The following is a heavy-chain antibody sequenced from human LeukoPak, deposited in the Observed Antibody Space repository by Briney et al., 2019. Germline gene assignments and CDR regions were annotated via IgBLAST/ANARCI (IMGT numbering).Heavy chain of an antibody. D-gene: IGHD3-10*01. J-gene: IGHJ5*02. CDR3: ARDRRVRGAINKNWFDP. V-gene: IGHV1-69*06. CDR1: GGTFSSYA. CDR2: IIPIFGTA. Sequence: SVKVSCKASGGTFSSYAISWVRQAPGQGLEWMGGIIPIFGTANYAQKFQGRVTITADKSTSTAYMELSRLRSDDTAVYYCARDRRVRGAINKNWFDPWGQGTLVTVSS.